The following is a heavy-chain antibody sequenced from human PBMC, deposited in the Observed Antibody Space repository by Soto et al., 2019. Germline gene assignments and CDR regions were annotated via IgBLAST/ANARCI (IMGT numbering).Heavy chain of an antibody. V-gene: IGHV3-23*04. CDR3: AKDWQGDAGKGGQWFYFDY. J-gene: IGHJ4*01. D-gene: IGHD2-15*01. Sequence: EVQLVESGGGLVQPGGSLRLSCAASGFTFRHYAMSWVRQAPGKGLEWVSLISGATGSTYYADSVKGRFTVSRDNSRHTLIMQMNVERDEDTALYFCAKDWQGDAGKGGQWFYFDYWGLGTLVTVSP. CDR2: ISGATGST. CDR1: GFTFRHYA.